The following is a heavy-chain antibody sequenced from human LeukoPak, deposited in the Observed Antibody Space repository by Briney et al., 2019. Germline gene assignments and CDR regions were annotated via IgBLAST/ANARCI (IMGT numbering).Heavy chain of an antibody. V-gene: IGHV3-7*01. D-gene: IGHD6-19*01. CDR3: AREKRRIAVAGRTDYYYYGMDV. J-gene: IGHJ6*02. Sequence: GGSLRLSCAASGFTFSNYWMSWVRQAPGKGLEWVANIKPDGSEKYFVDSVKGRFTFSRDNAENSLYLLMNSLRAEDTAIYYCAREKRRIAVAGRTDYYYYGMDVWGQGTTVTVSS. CDR2: IKPDGSEK. CDR1: GFTFSNYW.